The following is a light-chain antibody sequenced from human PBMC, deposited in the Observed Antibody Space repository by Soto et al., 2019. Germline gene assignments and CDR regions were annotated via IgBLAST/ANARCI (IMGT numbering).Light chain of an antibody. Sequence: QPVLTQPPSVSGAPVQRVTISCTGSSSNIGAGYDVQWYQQLPGAAPRLLIFGNTNRPSGVPARFSGSRSGTSASLAISGLQAEDEADYYCQSYDISLSVSVVFGGGTKLTVL. CDR2: GNT. CDR1: SSNIGAGYD. J-gene: IGLJ2*01. CDR3: QSYDISLSVSVV. V-gene: IGLV1-40*01.